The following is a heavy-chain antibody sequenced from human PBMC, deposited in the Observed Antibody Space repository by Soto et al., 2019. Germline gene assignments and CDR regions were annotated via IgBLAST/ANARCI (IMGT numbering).Heavy chain of an antibody. J-gene: IGHJ5*02. CDR1: GGSISSYY. CDR2: IYYSGCT. CDR3: ASGTYYYDSSGYYYSLWFDP. Sequence: SETLSLTCTVSGGSISSYYWSWIRQPPGKGLEWIGYIYYSGCTNYNPSLQSRVTISVDTSKNHSSLKLSSVTAADTAVYYCASGTYYYDSSGYYYSLWFDPWGQGTLVTVSS. D-gene: IGHD3-22*01. V-gene: IGHV4-59*01.